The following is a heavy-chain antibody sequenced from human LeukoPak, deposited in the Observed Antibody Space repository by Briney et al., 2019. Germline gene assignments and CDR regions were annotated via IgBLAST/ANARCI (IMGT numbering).Heavy chain of an antibody. Sequence: SQTLSLTCTVSGGSISGGDYYWSWVRQPPGKGLECIGYIFYSGSTYHNPSLKSRVTISVDTSKNQFSLKVSSVTDADTAVYYCASFYLAYYFDYWGLGTLVTVSS. J-gene: IGHJ4*02. V-gene: IGHV4-30-4*01. CDR1: GGSISGGDYY. D-gene: IGHD3-3*02. CDR2: IFYSGST. CDR3: ASFYLAYYFDY.